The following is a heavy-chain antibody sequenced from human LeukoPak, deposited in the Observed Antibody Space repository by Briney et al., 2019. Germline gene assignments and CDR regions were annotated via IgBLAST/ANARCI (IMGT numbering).Heavy chain of an antibody. D-gene: IGHD4-11*01. V-gene: IGHV3-30*02. CDR3: SKRDDYNDYQDAFDG. CDR1: GFTFKSFG. Sequence: PGGSLRLSCAASGFTFKSFGMHWVRQAPGKGLQWVAFIGFDGNNKYYADSVKGRFTISRDNTKNTLYLQMTSLRAEDTATYYCSKRDDYNDYQDAFDGWGQGTMVTVSS. J-gene: IGHJ3*01. CDR2: IGFDGNNK.